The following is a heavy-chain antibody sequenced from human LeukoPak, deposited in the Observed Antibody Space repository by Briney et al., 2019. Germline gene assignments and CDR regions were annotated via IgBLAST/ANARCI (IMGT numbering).Heavy chain of an antibody. CDR1: GYSISSGYY. D-gene: IGHD6-19*01. V-gene: IGHV4-38-2*02. Sequence: SETLSLTCTVSGYSISSGYYWGWIRQPPGKGLEWIGSIYHSGSTNYNPSLKSRVTMSVDTSKNQFTLKLSSVTAADTAVYYCAREASSGWHIDYWGQGTLVTVSS. J-gene: IGHJ4*02. CDR2: IYHSGST. CDR3: AREASSGWHIDY.